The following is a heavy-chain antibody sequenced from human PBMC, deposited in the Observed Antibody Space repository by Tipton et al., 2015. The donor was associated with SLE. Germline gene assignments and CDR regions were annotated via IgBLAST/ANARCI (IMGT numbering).Heavy chain of an antibody. CDR1: GGSFGGYY. CDR2: INHGGST. J-gene: IGHJ3*02. CDR3: AQAHLWGSYRYASDI. V-gene: IGHV4-34*01. Sequence: LRLSCSIYGGSFGGYYWSWSRQPPGKVVEWIGEINHGGSTNYNPSLKSRVTISVDTSKNQFSLKLSSVTAADTAVYYCAQAHLWGSYRYASDIWGQGSMVTVSS. D-gene: IGHD3-16*02.